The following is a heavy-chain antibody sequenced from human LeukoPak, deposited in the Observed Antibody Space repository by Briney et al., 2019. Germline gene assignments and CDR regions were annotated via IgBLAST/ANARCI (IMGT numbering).Heavy chain of an antibody. J-gene: IGHJ4*02. CDR1: GFTFSTYA. CDR3: VKDPCDRATCPEV. CDR2: ISNSGDST. D-gene: IGHD1-14*01. Sequence: PGGSLRLSCAASGFTFSTYAMSWVRQAPGEGLQWVSGISNSGDSTYYLDSVKGRFTISRDNSKNTLHLQMSSLRAEDTALYYCVKDPCDRATCPEVWGQGTLVTVSS. V-gene: IGHV3-23*01.